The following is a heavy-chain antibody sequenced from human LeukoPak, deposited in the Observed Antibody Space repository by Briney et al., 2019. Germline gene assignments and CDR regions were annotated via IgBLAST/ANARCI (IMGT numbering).Heavy chain of an antibody. CDR2: ISYDGINK. CDR1: GFTFSSYA. Sequence: GGSPRLSCGASGFTFSSYAMHWVRRAPGRGLVGLAVISYDGINKYYADSVKGRFTISRDNSKNTLYLQMNSLRAEDTAVYYCASGGGYCSSTSCYVSDYWGQGTLVTVSS. D-gene: IGHD2-2*01. V-gene: IGHV3-30-3*02. CDR3: ASGGGYCSSTSCYVSDY. J-gene: IGHJ4*02.